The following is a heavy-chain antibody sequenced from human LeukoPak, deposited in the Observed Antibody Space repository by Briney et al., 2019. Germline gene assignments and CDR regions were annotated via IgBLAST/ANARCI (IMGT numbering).Heavy chain of an antibody. CDR1: GYSISSGHY. D-gene: IGHD3-10*02. CDR2: IYHSGTT. J-gene: IGHJ4*02. Sequence: SETLSLTCVVSGYSISSGHYWSWIRQPPGKGLAWIGSIYHSGTTYYNPSLKSRVTVSLDTSENQFSLNLRSVTAADTAVYYCARGRMFGDSVEYWGQGTLVTVSS. CDR3: ARGRMFGDSVEY. V-gene: IGHV4-38-2*01.